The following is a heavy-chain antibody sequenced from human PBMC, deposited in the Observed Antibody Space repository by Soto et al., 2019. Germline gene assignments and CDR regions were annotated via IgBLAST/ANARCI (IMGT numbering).Heavy chain of an antibody. D-gene: IGHD1-26*01. CDR3: AKVKYSNPMGYYYGMDV. Sequence: QAQLEQSGGEVKKPGSSVKVSCKASRVAFSKFIVTWVRQAPGLGLEWVGGIIPIFGTANYAQKFQGRVTITADETTSTSYLGVKNLRSEDTAVYYCAKVKYSNPMGYYYGMDVWGQGTTVTVSS. CDR1: RVAFSKFI. V-gene: IGHV1-69*01. J-gene: IGHJ6*02. CDR2: IIPIFGTA.